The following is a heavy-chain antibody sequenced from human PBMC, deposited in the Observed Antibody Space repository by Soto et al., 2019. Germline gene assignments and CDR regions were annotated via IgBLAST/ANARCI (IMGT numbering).Heavy chain of an antibody. CDR1: GGTFSSYA. Sequence: SVKVSCKASGGTFSSYAISWVRQAPGQGLEWMGGIIPIFGTANYAQKFQGRVTITADESTSTAYMELSSLRSEDTAVYYCARSGSYYISPDYYYGMDVWGQGTTVTVSS. J-gene: IGHJ6*02. D-gene: IGHD1-26*01. CDR3: ARSGSYYISPDYYYGMDV. V-gene: IGHV1-69*13. CDR2: IIPIFGTA.